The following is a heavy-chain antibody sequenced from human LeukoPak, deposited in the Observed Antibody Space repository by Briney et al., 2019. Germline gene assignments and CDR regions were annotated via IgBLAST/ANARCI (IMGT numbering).Heavy chain of an antibody. CDR1: GFTFSSHA. V-gene: IGHV3-30-3*01. CDR2: ISYDGSNK. D-gene: IGHD4-17*01. Sequence: GRSLRLSCAASGFTFSSHAMHWVRQPPGKGLEWVAVISYDGSNKYYADSVKGRFTISRDNSKNTLYLQMNSLRAEDTAVYYCAEPYGDYVGYWGQGTLVTVSS. J-gene: IGHJ4*02. CDR3: AEPYGDYVGY.